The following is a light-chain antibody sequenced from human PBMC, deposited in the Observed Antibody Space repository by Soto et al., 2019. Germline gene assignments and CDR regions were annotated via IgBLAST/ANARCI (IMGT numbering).Light chain of an antibody. J-gene: IGKJ5*01. V-gene: IGKV3-11*01. Sequence: SAATRCSPWGAYPEQSSRAIQSVSISLAWYQQKPGQAPRLLIYDASNRATGIPARFSGSGSGTDSALTISSLEPQAFAVDFCQQGSNWPPNSTFGQGTRLEIK. CDR1: QSVSIS. CDR3: QQGSNWPPNST. CDR2: DAS.